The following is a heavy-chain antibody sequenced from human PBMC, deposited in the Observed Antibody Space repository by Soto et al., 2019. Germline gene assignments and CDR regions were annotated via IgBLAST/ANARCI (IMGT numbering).Heavy chain of an antibody. V-gene: IGHV3-48*02. Sequence: EVQLVESGGGLVQPGGSLRLSCAASGFTFSSYSMNWVRQAPGKGLEWGSYISSSSSTIYYADSVNGRFTISRDNAKNSLYLQMNSLRDEDTAVYYCARTTSSHYYYGMDVWGQGTTVTVSS. CDR3: ARTTSSHYYYGMDV. J-gene: IGHJ6*02. CDR1: GFTFSSYS. CDR2: ISSSSSTI. D-gene: IGHD6-13*01.